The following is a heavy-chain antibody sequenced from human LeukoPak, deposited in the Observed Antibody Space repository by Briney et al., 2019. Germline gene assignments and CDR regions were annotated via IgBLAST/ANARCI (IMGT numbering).Heavy chain of an antibody. CDR2: ITSSSTYI. CDR3: TSDSYSLAVGN. Sequence: PGGSLRLSCEASGFTFSTYSMNWVRQAPGKGLEWVSSITSSSTYIYYAGSVKGRFTISRDNAKSSVYLQMNSLRAEDTAVYYCTSDSYSLAVGNWGQGTLVTVSS. V-gene: IGHV3-21*01. CDR1: GFTFSTYS. D-gene: IGHD2-15*01. J-gene: IGHJ4*02.